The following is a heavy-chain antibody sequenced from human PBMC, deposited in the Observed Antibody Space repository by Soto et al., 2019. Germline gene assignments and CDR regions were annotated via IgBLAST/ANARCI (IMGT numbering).Heavy chain of an antibody. CDR3: ARAGLELRYYYYGMDV. D-gene: IGHD1-7*01. V-gene: IGHV3-21*01. CDR1: GFTFSSYS. CDR2: ISSSSSYI. J-gene: IGHJ6*02. Sequence: PGWSLRLSCAASGFTFSSYSMNWVRQAPGKGLEWVSSISSSSSYIYYADSVKGRFTISRDNAKNSLYLQMNSLRAEDTAVYYCARAGLELRYYYYGMDVWGQGTTVTVSS.